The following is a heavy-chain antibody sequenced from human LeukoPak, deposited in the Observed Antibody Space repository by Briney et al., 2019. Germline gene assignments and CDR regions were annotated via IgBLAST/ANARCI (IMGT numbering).Heavy chain of an antibody. J-gene: IGHJ5*02. Sequence: PGGSLRLSCAASGFTFSSYAMHWVRQAPGKGLEWVAVIPYDGSNKYYADSVKGRFTISRDNAKNSLYLQMNSLRAEDTAVYYCARDNSVRDEAWWFNPWGQGTLVTVSS. CDR1: GFTFSSYA. V-gene: IGHV3-30*04. CDR2: IPYDGSNK. D-gene: IGHD5-24*01. CDR3: ARDNSVRDEAWWFNP.